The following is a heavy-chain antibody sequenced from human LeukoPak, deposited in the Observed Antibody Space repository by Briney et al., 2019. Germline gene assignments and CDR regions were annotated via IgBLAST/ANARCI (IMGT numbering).Heavy chain of an antibody. V-gene: IGHV3-21*01. J-gene: IGHJ4*02. CDR1: GFTFSHYS. CDR3: ARVRARYGVVAAATSDN. CDR2: ISSSSNYI. D-gene: IGHD2-15*01. Sequence: GGSLRLSCAASGFTFSHYSMNWVRQAPGNWLEWVSSISSSSNYIYYADSVKGRFSISRDNAKNSVYLQMNSLRAEDTAVYYCARVRARYGVVAAATSDNWGQGTLVTVSS.